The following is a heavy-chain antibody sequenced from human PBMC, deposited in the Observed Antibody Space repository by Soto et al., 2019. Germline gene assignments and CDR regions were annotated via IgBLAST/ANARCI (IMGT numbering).Heavy chain of an antibody. CDR1: GGSISSGDYY. CDR3: ARGPREVVATIVFDY. V-gene: IGHV4-30-4*01. CDR2: IYYSGST. J-gene: IGHJ4*02. D-gene: IGHD5-12*01. Sequence: PSETLSLTCTVSGGSISSGDYYWSWIRQPPGKGLEWIGYIYYSGSTYYNPSLKSRVTISVDTSKNQFSLKLSSVTAADTAVYYCARGPREVVATIVFDYWGQGTLVTVSS.